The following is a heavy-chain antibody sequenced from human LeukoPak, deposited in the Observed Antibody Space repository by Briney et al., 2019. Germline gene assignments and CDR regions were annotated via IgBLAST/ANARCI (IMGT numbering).Heavy chain of an antibody. V-gene: IGHV1-18*01. D-gene: IGHD5-24*01. Sequence: ASVKVSCKASGYTFSSYGICWVRQAPGQGLEWLGWISAYNGNTNYAQKLQGRVTMTTDTSTRTAYMELRRLRSDDTAVYYCARGPDVEMATGSWGQGTLVTVSS. CDR1: GYTFSSYG. CDR2: ISAYNGNT. J-gene: IGHJ5*02. CDR3: ARGPDVEMATGS.